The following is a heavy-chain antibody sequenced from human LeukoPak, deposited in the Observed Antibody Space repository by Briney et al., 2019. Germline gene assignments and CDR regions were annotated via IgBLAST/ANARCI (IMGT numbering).Heavy chain of an antibody. D-gene: IGHD2-2*01. CDR1: GGSISSYY. J-gene: IGHJ6*03. CDR3: ARRTSYCSSTSCRQDYYYYMDV. CDR2: IYYSGST. V-gene: IGHV4-59*01. Sequence: SETLSLTCTVSGGSISSYYWSWIRQPPGKGLEWIGYIYYSGSTNYNPSLQSRVTISVDTSKNQFSLKLSSVTAADTAVYYCARRTSYCSSTSCRQDYYYYMDVWGKGTTVTVSS.